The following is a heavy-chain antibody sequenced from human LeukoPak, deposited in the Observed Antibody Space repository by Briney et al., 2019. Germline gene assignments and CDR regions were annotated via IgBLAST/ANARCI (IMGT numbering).Heavy chain of an antibody. J-gene: IGHJ4*02. V-gene: IGHV5-51*01. CDR1: GYSFTSYW. CDR3: ARVAAAGRGYFDY. D-gene: IGHD6-13*01. Sequence: GEPLKISCKGSGYSFTSYWIGWVRQMPGKGLEWREIIYPGDSDTRYSPSFQGQVTISADKSISTAYLQWSSLKASDTAMYYCARVAAAGRGYFDYWGQGTLVTVSS. CDR2: IYPGDSDT.